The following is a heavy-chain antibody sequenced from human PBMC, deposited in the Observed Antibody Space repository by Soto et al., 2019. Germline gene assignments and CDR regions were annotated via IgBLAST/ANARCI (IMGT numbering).Heavy chain of an antibody. Sequence: AVKVSCKASGGTFSSYAISWVRQAPGQGLEWMGGIIPIFGTANYAQKFQGRVTITADESTSTAYMELSSLRSEDTAVYYCARGVTYYYDSSGYFDYWGQGSLVTVSS. CDR3: ARGVTYYYDSSGYFDY. V-gene: IGHV1-69*13. D-gene: IGHD3-22*01. J-gene: IGHJ4*02. CDR2: IIPIFGTA. CDR1: GGTFSSYA.